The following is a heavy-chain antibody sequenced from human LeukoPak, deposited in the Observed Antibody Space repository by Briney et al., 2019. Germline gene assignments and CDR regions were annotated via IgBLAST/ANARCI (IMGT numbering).Heavy chain of an antibody. V-gene: IGHV4-61*08. J-gene: IGHJ4*02. CDR1: GCAVRSGGFY. CDR3: AREDITGTVSYFDY. D-gene: IGHD1-7*01. CDR2: IYYSGST. Sequence: SETLSLTCTVSGCAVRSGGFYWTWIRQPPGKGLEWIGYIYYSGSTNYIPSLRSRLTISVDTSKNQFSLKLSSVTAADTAVYYCAREDITGTVSYFDYWGQGTLVTVSS.